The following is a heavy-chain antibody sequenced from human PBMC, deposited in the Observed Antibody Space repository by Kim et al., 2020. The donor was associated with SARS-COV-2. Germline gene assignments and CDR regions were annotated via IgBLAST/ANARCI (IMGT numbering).Heavy chain of an antibody. CDR3: AREPTRTYYYDSSGYYSDY. Sequence: GGSLRLSCAASGFTFSDYYMSWIRQAPGKGLEWVSYISSSGSTIYYADSVKGRFTISRDNAKNSLYLQMNSLRAEDTAVYYCAREPTRTYYYDSSGYYSDYWGQGTLVTVSS. V-gene: IGHV3-11*01. CDR2: ISSSGSTI. D-gene: IGHD3-22*01. J-gene: IGHJ4*02. CDR1: GFTFSDYY.